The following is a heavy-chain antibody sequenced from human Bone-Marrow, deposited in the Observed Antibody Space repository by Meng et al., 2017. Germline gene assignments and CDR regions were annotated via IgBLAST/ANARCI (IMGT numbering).Heavy chain of an antibody. CDR2: ISYSGST. D-gene: IGHD6-6*01. Sequence: QDKLQKSGPGLVKPSETLSLPCTVYSSSINSSFWSRIRQPPGKGPEWIGYISYSGSTNYNPSLKSRVTISVDTSKNQFSLKLSSVTAADTAVYYCARAIATRPDVFDYWGQGTLVTVSS. V-gene: IGHV4-59*01. J-gene: IGHJ4*02. CDR3: ARAIATRPDVFDY. CDR1: SSSINSSF.